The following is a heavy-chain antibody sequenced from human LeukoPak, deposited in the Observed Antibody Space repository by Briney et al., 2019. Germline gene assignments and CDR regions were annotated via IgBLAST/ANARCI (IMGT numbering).Heavy chain of an antibody. V-gene: IGHV3-23*01. CDR1: GFTFSSYA. Sequence: GSLRLSCAASGFTFSSYAMSWVRHAPGEGLEWVSAISGSGGSTYYADSVKGRFTISRDNSKNTLYLQMNSLRAEDTAVYYCAKGPPSYIVVVVAATPDWFDPWGQGTLVTVSS. CDR3: AKGPPSYIVVVVAATPDWFDP. CDR2: ISGSGGST. J-gene: IGHJ5*02. D-gene: IGHD2-15*01.